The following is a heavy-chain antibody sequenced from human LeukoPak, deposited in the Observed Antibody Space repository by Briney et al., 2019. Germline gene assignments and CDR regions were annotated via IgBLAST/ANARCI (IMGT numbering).Heavy chain of an antibody. CDR2: INPNSGGT. J-gene: IGHJ3*02. CDR1: GYTFTGYY. D-gene: IGHD5-12*01. CDR3: ARARGYSGYGTAFDI. V-gene: IGHV1-2*04. Sequence: ASVKVSCKASGYTFTGYYMHWVRQAPGQGLEWMGWINPNSGGTNYAQKFQGWVTMTRDTSISTAYMELSRLRSDDTAVYHCARARGYSGYGTAFDIWGQGTMVTVSS.